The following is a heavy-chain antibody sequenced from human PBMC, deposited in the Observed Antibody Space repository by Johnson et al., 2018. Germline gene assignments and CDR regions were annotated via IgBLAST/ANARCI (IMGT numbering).Heavy chain of an antibody. J-gene: IGHJ1*01. CDR1: GGSISGSNYY. D-gene: IGHD2-15*01. CDR2: IYHSGIT. Sequence: QVQLQESGPGLVKPSETLSLTCTVSGGSISGSNYYWGWIRQPTGKGLECIGSIYHSGITYYNPSLKSRVTISVDTSKNQFSLKLSSVPAADPDVYYCAREGYCSGGSCYSRWGQGTLVTVSS. CDR3: AREGYCSGGSCYSR. V-gene: IGHV4-39*07.